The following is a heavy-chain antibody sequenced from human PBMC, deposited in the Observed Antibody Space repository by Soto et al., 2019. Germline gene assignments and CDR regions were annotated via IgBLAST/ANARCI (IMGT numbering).Heavy chain of an antibody. CDR1: GFTFSNAW. V-gene: IGHV3-15*01. Sequence: GGSLRLSCAASGFTFSNAWMSWVRQAPGKGLEWVGRIKSKTDGGTTDYAAPMKGRFTISRDDSKNTLYLQMNSLKTEDTAVYYCTTDLANWGWGVDYWGQGTLVTVSS. CDR2: IKSKTDGGTT. J-gene: IGHJ4*02. CDR3: TTDLANWGWGVDY. D-gene: IGHD7-27*01.